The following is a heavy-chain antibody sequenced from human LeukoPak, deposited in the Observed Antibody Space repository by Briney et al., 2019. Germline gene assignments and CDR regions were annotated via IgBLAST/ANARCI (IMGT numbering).Heavy chain of an antibody. CDR2: IYYSGST. J-gene: IGHJ4*02. CDR1: GGSISSYY. CDR3: ARLMYCGGVCYSGLEYYFDY. V-gene: IGHV4-59*08. D-gene: IGHD2-21*02. Sequence: PSETLSLTCTVSGGSISSYYWSWIRQPPGKGLEWIWYIYYSGSTYYNPSLKSRVTISVDTSKNPFSLKLSSVTAADTAVYYCARLMYCGGVCYSGLEYYFDYWGQGTLVTVSS.